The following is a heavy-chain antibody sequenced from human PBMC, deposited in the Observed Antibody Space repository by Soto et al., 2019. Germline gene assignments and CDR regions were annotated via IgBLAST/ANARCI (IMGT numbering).Heavy chain of an antibody. CDR2: IWYDGSNK. V-gene: IGHV3-33*01. CDR3: ARVRVNCSSTSCYSWDYYYGMDV. D-gene: IGHD2-2*01. Sequence: PGGSLRLSCAASGFTFSGYGMHWVRQAPGKGLEWVAAIWYDGSNKYYADSVKGRFTISRDNSKNTLYLQMNSLRAEDTAVYYCARVRVNCSSTSCYSWDYYYGMDVWGQGTTVTVYS. J-gene: IGHJ6*02. CDR1: GFTFSGYG.